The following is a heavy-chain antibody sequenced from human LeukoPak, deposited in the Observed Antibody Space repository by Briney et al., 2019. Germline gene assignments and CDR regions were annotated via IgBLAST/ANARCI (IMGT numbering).Heavy chain of an antibody. CDR1: GGSISSYY. J-gene: IGHJ3*02. D-gene: IGHD1-14*01. V-gene: IGHV4-59*01. Sequence: PSETLSLTCTVSGGSISSYYWSWIRQPPGKGLEWIGYIYYSGSTNYNPSLKSGVTISVDTSKNQFSLKLSSVTAADTAVYYCARDLTGSDRAFDIWGQGTMVTVSS. CDR2: IYYSGST. CDR3: ARDLTGSDRAFDI.